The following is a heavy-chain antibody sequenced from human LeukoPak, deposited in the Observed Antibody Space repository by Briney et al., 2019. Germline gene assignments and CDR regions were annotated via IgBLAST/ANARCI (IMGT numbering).Heavy chain of an antibody. CDR3: ARSSSWFPSYFAY. Sequence: GGSLRLSCAASGFTFSDYYMSWIRQAPGKGLEWVSYISSSGSTIYYADSVKGRFTISRDNAKNSLYLQMNSLRAEDTAVYYCARSSSWFPSYFAYWGQGTLVTVSS. J-gene: IGHJ4*02. CDR1: GFTFSDYY. D-gene: IGHD6-13*01. CDR2: ISSSGSTI. V-gene: IGHV3-11*01.